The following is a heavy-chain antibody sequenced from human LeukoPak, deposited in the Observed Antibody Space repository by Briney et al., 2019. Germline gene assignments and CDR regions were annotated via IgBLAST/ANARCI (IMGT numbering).Heavy chain of an antibody. CDR2: IGFDGSNT. Sequence: PGGSLRLSCAASGFTFSSNGTHWVRQAPGKGLEWVAFIGFDGSNTYYADSVKGRLTISRDTSKNTLYLQMNSLRPEDTAVYYCAKAGGSSWAVLDYWGQGTLVTVSS. J-gene: IGHJ4*02. D-gene: IGHD6-13*01. V-gene: IGHV3-30*02. CDR3: AKAGGSSWAVLDY. CDR1: GFTFSSNG.